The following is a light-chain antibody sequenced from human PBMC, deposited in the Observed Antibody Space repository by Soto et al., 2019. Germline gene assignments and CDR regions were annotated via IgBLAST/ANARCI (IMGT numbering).Light chain of an antibody. J-gene: IGLJ1*01. Sequence: QSVLTQPASVSGSPRQSLTISCTGTSSDVGGYNYVSWYQQHPGKAHKLMIYDVSNRPSGVSNRFSGSKSGNTASLTISGLQAEDEADYYCSSYTTSSTLVFGTGTKVTVL. V-gene: IGLV2-14*03. CDR1: SSDVGGYNY. CDR2: DVS. CDR3: SSYTTSSTLV.